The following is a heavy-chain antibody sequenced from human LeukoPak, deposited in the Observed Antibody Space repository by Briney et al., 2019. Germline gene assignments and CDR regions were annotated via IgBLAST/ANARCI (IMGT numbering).Heavy chain of an antibody. CDR2: ISPGGDTP. Sequence: GGSLRLSCAASGFTFSSYEMNWVRQAPGKGLEWVSGISPGGDTPYYADSVRGRFTISRDNSKNTMYLQMNSLRAEDTAVYYCAQDRAWIEFYFWGQGTLVTVSS. CDR1: GFTFSSYE. V-gene: IGHV3-23*01. CDR3: AQDRAWIEFYF. J-gene: IGHJ4*02. D-gene: IGHD5-12*01.